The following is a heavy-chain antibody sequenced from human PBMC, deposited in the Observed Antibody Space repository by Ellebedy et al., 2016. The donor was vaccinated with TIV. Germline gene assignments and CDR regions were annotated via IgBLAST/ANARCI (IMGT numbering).Heavy chain of an antibody. Sequence: AASVKVSCKAPGDTFSNHAFNWVRQAPGQGLEWMGRIMPILGLASYAQNFQGRVTITADKSTSTAYMELSSLRSEDAALYYCATDGGSAEVERRETLSYWGLGTLVTVSS. CDR1: GDTFSNHA. D-gene: IGHD3-16*01. J-gene: IGHJ4*02. CDR3: ATDGGSAEVERRETLSY. V-gene: IGHV1-69*04. CDR2: IMPILGLA.